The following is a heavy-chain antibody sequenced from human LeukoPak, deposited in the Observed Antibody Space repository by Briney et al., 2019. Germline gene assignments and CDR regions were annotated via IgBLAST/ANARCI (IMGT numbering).Heavy chain of an antibody. CDR1: GFTFSTYS. V-gene: IGHV3-48*02. CDR3: VRDQFFSFDY. Sequence: GGSLRLSCAASGFTFSTYSMDWVRQAPGKGLEWVSYISGTSSLIYYADSVKGRFTISRDNAKNSLCLQMNSLRDEDTAVYYCVRDQFFSFDYWGQGTLVTVSS. D-gene: IGHD3-3*01. CDR2: ISGTSSLI. J-gene: IGHJ4*02.